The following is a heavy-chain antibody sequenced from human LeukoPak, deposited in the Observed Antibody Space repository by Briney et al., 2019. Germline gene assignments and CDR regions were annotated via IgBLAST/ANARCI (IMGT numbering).Heavy chain of an antibody. V-gene: IGHV4-34*01. D-gene: IGHD4-17*01. CDR1: GGSFSGYY. Sequence: PSETLSLTCAVYGGSFSGYYWSWIRQPPGKGLEWIGEINHSGSTNYNPSLKSRVTISVDTSKNQFSLKLSSVTAADTAVYYCASVYGDYGSPVSPIDYWGQGTLVTVSS. CDR2: INHSGST. CDR3: ASVYGDYGSPVSPIDY. J-gene: IGHJ4*02.